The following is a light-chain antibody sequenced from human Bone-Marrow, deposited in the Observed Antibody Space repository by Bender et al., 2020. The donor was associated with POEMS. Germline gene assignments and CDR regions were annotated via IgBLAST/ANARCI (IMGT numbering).Light chain of an antibody. CDR3: YSYAGSSTFV. CDR1: IRDFGSYNF. CDR2: EAS. J-gene: IGLJ1*01. V-gene: IGLV2-23*01. Sequence: QSALTQPASVSGSPGQSITISCTGNIRDFGSYNFVSWYQQHPGKAPKLLIYEASERPSGVSSRFSGSKSGNTASLTISGLQAEDEADYYCYSYAGSSTFVFGTGTTVTVL.